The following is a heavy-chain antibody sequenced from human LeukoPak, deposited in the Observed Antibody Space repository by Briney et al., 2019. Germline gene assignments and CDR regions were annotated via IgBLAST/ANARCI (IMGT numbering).Heavy chain of an antibody. D-gene: IGHD4-23*01. V-gene: IGHV3-21*01. J-gene: IGHJ3*02. CDR2: ISSSSSDI. CDR1: GFTLSSYA. Sequence: GGSLRLSCTVSGFTLSSYAMNWVRRAPGQGLEWVSSISSSSSDIYYTDSVKGRFTISRDNAKNSLYLQMNSLRAEDTAVYYCVTDYGGSSGAFDIWGHGTMVTVSS. CDR3: VTDYGGSSGAFDI.